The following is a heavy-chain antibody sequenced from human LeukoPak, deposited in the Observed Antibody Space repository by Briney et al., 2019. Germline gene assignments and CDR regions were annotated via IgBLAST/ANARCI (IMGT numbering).Heavy chain of an antibody. CDR2: IRSKAYGGTT. CDR3: TRGGDYGDPSNWFDP. J-gene: IGHJ5*02. CDR1: GFTFGDYA. V-gene: IGHV3-49*04. D-gene: IGHD4-17*01. Sequence: GRSLRLSCTASGFTFGDYAMSWVRQAPGKGLEWVGFIRSKAYGGTTEYAASVKGRFTISRDDSKSIAYLQMNSLKTEGTAVYYCTRGGDYGDPSNWFDPWGQGTLVTVSS.